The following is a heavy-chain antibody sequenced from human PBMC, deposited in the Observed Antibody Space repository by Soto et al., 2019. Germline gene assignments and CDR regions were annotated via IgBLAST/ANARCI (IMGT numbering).Heavy chain of an antibody. J-gene: IGHJ4*02. CDR3: AKDLGWQQLVHDYFDY. D-gene: IGHD6-13*01. Sequence: GGSLRLSCAASGFTFSSYGMHWVRQAPGKGLEWVAVISYDGSNKYYADSVKGRFTISRDNSKNTLYLQMNSLRAEDTAVYYCAKDLGWQQLVHDYFDYWGQGTLVTVSS. V-gene: IGHV3-30*18. CDR1: GFTFSSYG. CDR2: ISYDGSNK.